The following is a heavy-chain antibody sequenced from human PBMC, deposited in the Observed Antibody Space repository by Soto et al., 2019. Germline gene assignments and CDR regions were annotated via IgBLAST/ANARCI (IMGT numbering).Heavy chain of an antibody. CDR1: GGSFSSYH. V-gene: IGHV4-34*01. CDR3: ARGYDTALAPIF. CDR2: ISHLTTT. J-gene: IGHJ4*02. D-gene: IGHD5-18*01. Sequence: PSETLSLTCAVYGGSFSSYHWSWIRQAPGKGLEWIGEISHLTTTDYNPSLKSRVIISLDTPKTQFSLKLSSVTDADTAVYYCARGYDTALAPIFWGQGILVTVSS.